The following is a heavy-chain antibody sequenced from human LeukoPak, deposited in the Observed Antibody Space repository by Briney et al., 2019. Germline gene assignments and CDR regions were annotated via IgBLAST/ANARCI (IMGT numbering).Heavy chain of an antibody. V-gene: IGHV3-30*18. CDR2: ISYDGSNK. CDR1: GFTFSSYG. Sequence: PGRSLRLSCAASGFTFSSYGMHWVRQAPGKGLEWVAVISYDGSNKYCADSVKGRFTISRDSSKNTLYLQMNSLRAEDTAVYYCAKECDYYDFWTPAAFDIWGQGTMVTVSS. J-gene: IGHJ3*02. CDR3: AKECDYYDFWTPAAFDI. D-gene: IGHD3-3*01.